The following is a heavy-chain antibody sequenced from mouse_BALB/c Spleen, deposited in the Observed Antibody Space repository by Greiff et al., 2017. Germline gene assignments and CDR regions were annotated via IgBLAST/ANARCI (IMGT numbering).Heavy chain of an antibody. CDR2: IYPGDGDT. CDR1: GYTFTSYW. J-gene: IGHJ2*01. Sequence: QVQLQQSGAELARPGASVKLSCKASGYTFTSYWMQWVKQRPGQGLEWIGAIYPGDGDTRYTQKFKGKATLTADKSSSTAYMQLSSLASEDSAVYYCARRDGNYFFFDYWGQGTTLTVSS. CDR3: ARRDGNYFFFDY. V-gene: IGHV1-87*01. D-gene: IGHD2-1*01.